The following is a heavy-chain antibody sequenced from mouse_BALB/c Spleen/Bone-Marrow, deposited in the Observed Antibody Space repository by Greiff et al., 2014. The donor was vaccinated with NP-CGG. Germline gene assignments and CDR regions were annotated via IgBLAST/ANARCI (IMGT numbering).Heavy chain of an antibody. J-gene: IGHJ3*01. CDR3: ASYYYGSSSFAY. Sequence: VQLQQPGAELVKPGASVKLSCTASGFNIKDTYMHWVKQRPEQGLEWIGRIDPANGNTKYDPKSQGKATITADTSSNTAYLQLSSLTSEDTAVYYCASYYYGSSSFAYWGQGTLVTVSA. D-gene: IGHD1-1*01. V-gene: IGHV14-3*02. CDR2: IDPANGNT. CDR1: GFNIKDTY.